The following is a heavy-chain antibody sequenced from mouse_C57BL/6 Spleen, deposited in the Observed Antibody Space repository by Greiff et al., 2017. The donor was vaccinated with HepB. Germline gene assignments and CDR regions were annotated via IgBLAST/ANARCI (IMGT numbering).Heavy chain of an antibody. CDR3: ARSGYGYDRYFDD. CDR2: INPSSGYT. Sequence: QVQLKESGAELAKPGASVKLSCKASGYTFTSYWMHWVKQRPGQGLEWIGYINPSSGYTKYNQKFKDKATLTADKSSSTAYMQLSSLTYEDSAVYYCARSGYGYDRYFDDWGTGTTVTVSS. D-gene: IGHD2-2*01. J-gene: IGHJ1*03. CDR1: GYTFTSYW. V-gene: IGHV1-7*01.